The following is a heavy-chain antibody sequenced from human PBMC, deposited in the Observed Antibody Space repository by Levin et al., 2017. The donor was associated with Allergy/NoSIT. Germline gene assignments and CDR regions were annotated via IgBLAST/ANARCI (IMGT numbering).Heavy chain of an antibody. D-gene: IGHD3-16*02. Sequence: PSETLSLTCTVSGDSIYDYYWTWIRQPPEKALEWIGNVYYTGDSDYNPSLKSRVTMSVDTFQNQFSLKLTAVTPEDTAIYYCAREYYWENWRYRGTWFDPWGPGTPVIVSS. J-gene: IGHJ5*02. CDR2: VYYTGDS. CDR1: GDSIYDYY. V-gene: IGHV4-59*13. CDR3: AREYYWENWRYRGTWFDP.